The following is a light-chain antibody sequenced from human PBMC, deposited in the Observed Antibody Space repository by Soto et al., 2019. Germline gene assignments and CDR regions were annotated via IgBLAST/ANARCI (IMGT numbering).Light chain of an antibody. CDR1: SSNIGSNT. V-gene: IGLV1-44*01. J-gene: IGLJ1*01. CDR3: AAWDDSLNGLYV. CDR2: SNN. Sequence: QSVLTQPPSASGTPGQRVTISCSGSSSNIGSNTVNWYQQLPGTAPKLLIYSNNQRPSGVPDRFSGPKSGTSASLATSGLQSEDEADYYCAAWDDSLNGLYVFGTGTKVTVL.